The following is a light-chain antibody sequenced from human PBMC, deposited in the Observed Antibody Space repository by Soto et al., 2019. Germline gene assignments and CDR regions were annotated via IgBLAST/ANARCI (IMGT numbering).Light chain of an antibody. J-gene: IGKJ2*01. CDR3: QQYYNYPYS. CDR2: AAS. V-gene: IGKV1-8*01. Sequence: AIRMTQSPSSLSASTGDRVTVTCRASQSVGSYLAWYQQKPGAAPKLLIYAASTLHIGVPSRFTGSGYGTDFTLTISCLQSEDFETSYCQQYYNYPYSFGQGTKVDIK. CDR1: QSVGSY.